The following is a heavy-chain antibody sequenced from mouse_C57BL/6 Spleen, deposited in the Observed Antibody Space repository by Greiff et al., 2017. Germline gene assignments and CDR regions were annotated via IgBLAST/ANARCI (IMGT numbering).Heavy chain of an antibody. V-gene: IGHV5-16*01. Sequence: EVKLLESEGGLVQPGSSMKLSCTASGFTFSDYYMAWVRQGPEKGLEWVANINYDGSSTYYLDSLKSRFILSRDNAKNILYLQMSSLTSEDTATYYCARYDYEGYYAMDYWGQGTSVTVSS. CDR2: INYDGSST. CDR1: GFTFSDYY. CDR3: ARYDYEGYYAMDY. J-gene: IGHJ4*01. D-gene: IGHD2-4*01.